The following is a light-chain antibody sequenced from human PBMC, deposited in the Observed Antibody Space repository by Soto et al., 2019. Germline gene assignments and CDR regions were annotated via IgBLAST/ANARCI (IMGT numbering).Light chain of an antibody. J-gene: IGKJ5*01. CDR3: QQSYSTPT. V-gene: IGKV1-39*01. CDR1: QSISSY. Sequence: DIQMTQSPSSLSASVGDRFTITCRASQSISSYLNWYQQKPGKAPKLLIYAASSLQSGVPPRFSGSGSGTDFTLTISSLQPEDFATYYCQQSYSTPTFGQGTRLEIK. CDR2: AAS.